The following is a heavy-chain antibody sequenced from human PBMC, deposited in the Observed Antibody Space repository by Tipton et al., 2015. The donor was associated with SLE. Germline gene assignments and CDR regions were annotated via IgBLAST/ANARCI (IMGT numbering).Heavy chain of an antibody. D-gene: IGHD3-10*01. CDR3: ARTEQGTGSYYRLVSEI. CDR1: GGSISSYY. Sequence: TLSLTCTVSGGSISSYYWSWIRQPPGKGLEWIGFIYYSGSINYNPSLKSRVTMSVDTSKNQFSLKLSSVTAADTAVYYCARTEQGTGSYYRLVSEIWGQGTLVTVSS. V-gene: IGHV4-59*01. CDR2: IYYSGSI. J-gene: IGHJ4*02.